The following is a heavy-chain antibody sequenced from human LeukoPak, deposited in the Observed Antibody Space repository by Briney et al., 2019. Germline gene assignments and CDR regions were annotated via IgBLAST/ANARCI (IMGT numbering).Heavy chain of an antibody. J-gene: IGHJ4*02. CDR3: ARGAYSYRFDY. CDR1: GASISSYY. Sequence: SETLSLTCTVSGASISSYYWSWIRQPPGKGLEWIGDIFNSGNTNYNPSLKSRVTISVDTSKNQFSLKFTSVTAADTDVYYCARGAYSYRFDYWGPGTLVTVSS. V-gene: IGHV4-59*08. D-gene: IGHD5-18*01. CDR2: IFNSGNT.